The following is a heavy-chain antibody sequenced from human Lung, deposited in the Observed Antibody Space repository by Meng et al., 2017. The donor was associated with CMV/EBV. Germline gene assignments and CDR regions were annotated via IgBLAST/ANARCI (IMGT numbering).Heavy chain of an antibody. J-gene: IGHJ4*02. V-gene: IGHV4-38-2*02. CDR2: IYHSGSA. CDR3: ARVGPYYDVLIDSYRHQYFDY. CDR1: NYSISSGDY. D-gene: IGHD3-9*01. Sequence: LXCTVSNYSISSGDYWGWLRQPPGKGLEWIGSIYHSGSAYYNTSLKSRVTLSVDTSKNQFYLRLRSVTAADTAVYYCARVGPYYDVLIDSYRHQYFDYWGQGTXVTVSS.